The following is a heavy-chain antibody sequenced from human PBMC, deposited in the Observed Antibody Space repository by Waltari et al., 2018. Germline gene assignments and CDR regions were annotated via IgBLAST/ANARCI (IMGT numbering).Heavy chain of an antibody. Sequence: QVQLVQSGAEVKKPGSSVKVSCKASGGTFSSYAISWVRQAPGQGLEWMGRIIPIFGKAKYAQKFQGRVTITADKSTSTAYMELSSLRSEDTAVYYCARGVEMAMRPDDAFDIWGQGTMVTVSS. J-gene: IGHJ3*02. D-gene: IGHD2-21*01. CDR1: GGTFSSYA. CDR3: ARGVEMAMRPDDAFDI. CDR2: IIPIFGKA. V-gene: IGHV1-69*04.